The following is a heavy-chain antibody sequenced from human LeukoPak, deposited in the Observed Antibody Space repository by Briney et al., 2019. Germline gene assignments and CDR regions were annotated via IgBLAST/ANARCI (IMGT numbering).Heavy chain of an antibody. CDR3: AGTYCSGGSCYSELYYYYGMDV. CDR1: GYSISSGYY. V-gene: IGHV4-38-2*01. CDR2: IYHSGST. Sequence: PSETLSLTCAVSGYSISSGYYWGWIRQPPGKGLELIGSIYHSGSTYYNPSLKSRVTISVDTSKNQFSLKLSSVTAADTAVYYCAGTYCSGGSCYSELYYYYGMDVWGKGTTVTVSS. D-gene: IGHD2-15*01. J-gene: IGHJ6*04.